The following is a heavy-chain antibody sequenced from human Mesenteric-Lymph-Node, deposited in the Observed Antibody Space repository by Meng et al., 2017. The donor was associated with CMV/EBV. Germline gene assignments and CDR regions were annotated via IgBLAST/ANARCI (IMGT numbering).Heavy chain of an antibody. D-gene: IGHD6-6*01. CDR3: ARSAIAARRASWSDP. V-gene: IGHV4-59*01. J-gene: IGHJ5*02. Sequence: SETLSLTCTVSGGSISSYYWSWIRQPPGKGLEWIGYIYYTGSTNYNPSLKSRVTISVDTSKSQFSLKLSSVTAADTAVYYCARSAIAARRASWSDPWGQGTLVTVSS. CDR2: IYYTGST. CDR1: GGSISSYY.